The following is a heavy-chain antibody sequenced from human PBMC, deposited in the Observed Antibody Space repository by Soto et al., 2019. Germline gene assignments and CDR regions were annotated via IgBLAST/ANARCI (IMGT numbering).Heavy chain of an antibody. V-gene: IGHV3-48*04. CDR2: ISSSGSTI. J-gene: IGHJ4*02. Sequence: GGSLRLSCAAPGFIFSSYCMNWVRQAPGKGLELVSYISSSGSTIYYADSVKGRFTISRDNAKNSLYLQMNSLRAEDTAVYYCARDQYYDSSGYYGYWGQGTLVTV. CDR1: GFIFSSYC. D-gene: IGHD3-22*01. CDR3: ARDQYYDSSGYYGY.